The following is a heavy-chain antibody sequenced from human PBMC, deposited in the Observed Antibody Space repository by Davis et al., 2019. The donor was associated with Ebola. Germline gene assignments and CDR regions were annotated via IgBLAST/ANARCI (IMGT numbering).Heavy chain of an antibody. Sequence: PGGSLRLSCAASGFTFSSSAMSWVRQAPGKGLEWVAVISYDGSNKYYADSVKGRFTISRDNSKNTLYLQMNSLRAEDTAVYYCAKPDYGHKTGPNDYWGQGTLVTVSS. CDR1: GFTFSSSA. V-gene: IGHV3-30*18. CDR2: ISYDGSNK. D-gene: IGHD4-17*01. J-gene: IGHJ4*02. CDR3: AKPDYGHKTGPNDY.